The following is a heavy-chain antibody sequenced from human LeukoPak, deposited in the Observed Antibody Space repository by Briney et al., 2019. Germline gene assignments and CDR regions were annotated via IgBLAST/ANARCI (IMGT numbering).Heavy chain of an antibody. D-gene: IGHD3-9*01. CDR2: IYYSGST. CDR3: ARLGSYYDILTGYYKGLHFDY. J-gene: IGHJ4*02. V-gene: IGHV4-39*07. CDR1: GGSISSSSYY. Sequence: SETLSLTCTVSGGSISSSSYYWGWIRQPPGKGLEWIGSIYYSGSTYYNPSLKSRVTISVDTSKNQFSLKLSSVTAADTAVYYCARLGSYYDILTGYYKGLHFDYWGQGTLVTVSS.